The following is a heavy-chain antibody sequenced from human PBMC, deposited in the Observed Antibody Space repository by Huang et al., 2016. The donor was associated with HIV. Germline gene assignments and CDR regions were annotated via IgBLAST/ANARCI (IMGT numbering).Heavy chain of an antibody. V-gene: IGHV1-24*01. J-gene: IGHJ3*02. CDR2: FAPEQGET. CDR1: GSTLTELS. D-gene: IGHD2-21*01. CDR3: ATGFDTYYDI. Sequence: QVQLVQSGAEVKKPGASVKVSCKVSGSTLTELSIHWVRQAPGKGVEGMGGFAPEQGETNYAQNFQGRVTMTEDTSTDTAYMELNSLRSEDTAVYYCATGFDTYYDIWGQGTMVIASS.